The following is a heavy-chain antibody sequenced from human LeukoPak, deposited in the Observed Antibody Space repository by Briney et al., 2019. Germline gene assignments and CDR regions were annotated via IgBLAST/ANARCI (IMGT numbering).Heavy chain of an antibody. Sequence: PSETLPLTCTVSGDPISSYYWSWIRQPPGKGLEWIGYIYNSGTKYNPSLKSRVTISVDTSKNQFSLKLTSVTAADTAVYYCARVSSSGQWLVPFDYWGQGTLVTVSS. D-gene: IGHD6-19*01. CDR1: GDPISSYY. CDR2: IYNSGT. V-gene: IGHV4-59*01. CDR3: ARVSSSGQWLVPFDY. J-gene: IGHJ4*02.